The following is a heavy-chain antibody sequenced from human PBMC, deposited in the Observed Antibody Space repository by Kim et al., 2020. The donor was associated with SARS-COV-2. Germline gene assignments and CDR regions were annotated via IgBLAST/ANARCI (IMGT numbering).Heavy chain of an antibody. D-gene: IGHD2-21*01. V-gene: IGHV1-3*01. Sequence: ASVKVSCKASGYTFTSYGVHWVRQAPGQRLEWMGWINAGNGNTKYSQKFQGRVTITSDTSASTAYMDLSSLRSEDTAVYYCATDKTLLAYCGGDCKTPIDYWGQGTLVTVSS. CDR3: ATDKTLLAYCGGDCKTPIDY. CDR1: GYTFTSYG. J-gene: IGHJ4*02. CDR2: INAGNGNT.